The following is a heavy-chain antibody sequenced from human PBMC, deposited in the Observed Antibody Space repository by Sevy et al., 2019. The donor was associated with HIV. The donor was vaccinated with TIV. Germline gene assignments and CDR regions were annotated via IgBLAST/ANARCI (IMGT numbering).Heavy chain of an antibody. Sequence: GGSLRLSCAASGFTFGTFDMHWVRQAPGKGLEWVAIISYAGDYRQYADSVRGRFSMSRDNSKNTMYLQMNGLSIEDTAVYYCAKNRPPGGSLFSIDAMDLWGRGTTVTVSS. CDR3: AKNRPPGGSLFSIDAMDL. CDR2: ISYAGDYR. D-gene: IGHD3-16*01. V-gene: IGHV3-30*18. CDR1: GFTFGTFD. J-gene: IGHJ6*02.